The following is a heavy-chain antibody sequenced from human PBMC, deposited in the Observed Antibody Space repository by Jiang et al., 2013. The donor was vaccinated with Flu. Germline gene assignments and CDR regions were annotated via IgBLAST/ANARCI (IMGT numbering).Heavy chain of an antibody. Sequence: VRQAPGQGLEWMGWISAYNGNTNYAQNLQGRVTMTTDTSTSTAYVELRSLRSDDTAVYYCARDGLVGREVLVDYWGQGTLVTVSS. CDR3: ARDGLVGREVLVDY. CDR2: ISAYNGNT. J-gene: IGHJ4*02. V-gene: IGHV1-18*01. D-gene: IGHD1-26*01.